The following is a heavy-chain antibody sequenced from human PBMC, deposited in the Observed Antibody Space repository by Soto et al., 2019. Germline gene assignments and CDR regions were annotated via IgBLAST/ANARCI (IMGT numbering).Heavy chain of an antibody. J-gene: IGHJ6*02. D-gene: IGHD2-21*02. CDR1: GGSINSDSYH. Sequence: SETLSLTCTVSGGSINSDSYHWTWIRQSPGKGLEWIGYIHHSGAFLYNPSFKSRLTISVDTSKNQFSLHLSSVPDADTAVYFCAREDDGGDSLDVWGQGTTVTVSS. CDR2: IHHSGAF. V-gene: IGHV4-30-4*08. CDR3: AREDDGGDSLDV.